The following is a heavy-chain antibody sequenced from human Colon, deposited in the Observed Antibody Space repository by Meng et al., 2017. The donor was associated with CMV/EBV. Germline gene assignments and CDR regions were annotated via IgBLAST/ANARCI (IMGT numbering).Heavy chain of an antibody. CDR1: GFTFSSYG. V-gene: IGHV3-30*02. D-gene: IGHD1-26*01. J-gene: IGHJ4*02. CDR3: ARDSGSFTSADY. Sequence: GESLKISCAASGFTFSSYGMHWVRQAPGKGLEWVAFIRYDGSNKYYADSVKGRFTISRDNSKNTLYLQMNSLRAEDTAVYYCARDSGSFTSADYWGQGTLVTVSS. CDR2: IRYDGSNK.